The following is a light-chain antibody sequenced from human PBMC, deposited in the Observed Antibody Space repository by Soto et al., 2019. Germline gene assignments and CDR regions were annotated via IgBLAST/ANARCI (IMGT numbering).Light chain of an antibody. CDR2: GAS. V-gene: IGKV1-12*01. Sequence: DIQMTQSPSSVSASVGDRVTITCLASQGISRWLAWYQQKPGKAPKLLIYGASSLQSGVPSRFSGSGSETDFPLTISSLQPEDCATYYCQQDHSSPRTFGQGTKVEIK. J-gene: IGKJ1*01. CDR1: QGISRW. CDR3: QQDHSSPRT.